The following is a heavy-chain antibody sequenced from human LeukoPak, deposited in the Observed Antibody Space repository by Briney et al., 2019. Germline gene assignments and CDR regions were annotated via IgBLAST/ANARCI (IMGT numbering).Heavy chain of an antibody. D-gene: IGHD6-13*01. Sequence: GGSLRLSCAASGFTLSSYGMHWVRQAPGKGLEWVAFIRYDGSNKQHADSVKGRLTISRDNSKNTLYLQMNSLRAEDTALYYCAKDKSLYSNSWYYFDYWGQGTLVTVSS. CDR2: IRYDGSNK. J-gene: IGHJ4*02. V-gene: IGHV3-30*02. CDR3: AKDKSLYSNSWYYFDY. CDR1: GFTLSSYG.